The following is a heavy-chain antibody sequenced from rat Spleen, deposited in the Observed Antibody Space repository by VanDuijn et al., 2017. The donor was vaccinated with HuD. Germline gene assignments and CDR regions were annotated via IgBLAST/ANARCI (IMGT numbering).Heavy chain of an antibody. V-gene: IGHV5-31*01. CDR2: ISTGGGNT. J-gene: IGHJ3*01. CDR3: ARHPTYYGFDGDWFAY. CDR1: GFTFNNYW. D-gene: IGHD1-9*01. Sequence: EVQLVESGGGLVQPGRSLKLSCVASGFTFNNYWMTWIRQAPGKGLEWVATISTGGGNTYYRDSVKGRFTISRDKAKSTLYLQMDSLRSEDTATYYCARHPTYYGFDGDWFAYWGQGTLVTVSS.